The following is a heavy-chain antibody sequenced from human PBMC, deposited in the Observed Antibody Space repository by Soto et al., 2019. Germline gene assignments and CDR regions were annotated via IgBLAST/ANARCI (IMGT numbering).Heavy chain of an antibody. CDR1: GGSITSTTYY. Sequence: SETLSLTCTVSGGSITSTTYYWAWIRQPPGEGLEWIGTIFYTGITYYNPSLTSRLTISVDTSKNQFSRKLSSVTATETAVYYCGARRLYGDPFDYWGQGTMVTVSS. CDR3: GARRLYGDPFDY. V-gene: IGHV4-39*01. CDR2: IFYTGIT. D-gene: IGHD4-17*01. J-gene: IGHJ4*02.